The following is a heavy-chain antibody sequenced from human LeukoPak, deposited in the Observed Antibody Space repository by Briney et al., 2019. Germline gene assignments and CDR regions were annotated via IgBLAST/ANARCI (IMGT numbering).Heavy chain of an antibody. Sequence: GGSLRLSCRASGFTFSNYAMTWVRQPPGKGLEWVSSTGGNGGGTSLADSVKGRFSISSDNSKNTLYLQMNSLRAEDTATYYCAKDHSGPTWYYYGMDVWGQGTTVTVSS. CDR2: TGGNGGGT. CDR1: GFTFSNYA. CDR3: AKDHSGPTWYYYGMDV. V-gene: IGHV3-23*01. D-gene: IGHD2-15*01. J-gene: IGHJ6*02.